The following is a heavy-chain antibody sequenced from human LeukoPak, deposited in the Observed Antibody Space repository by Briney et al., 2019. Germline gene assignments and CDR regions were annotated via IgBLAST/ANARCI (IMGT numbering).Heavy chain of an antibody. J-gene: IGHJ5*02. D-gene: IGHD3-22*01. V-gene: IGHV4-34*01. CDR3: ARRRTGITMIVVGFDP. Sequence: PSETLSLTCAVHGGSFSGYFWSWIRQSPEKGLEWIGEINHSGSTNYNPSFRSRVTLSVDASKNQFSLKLSSVTAADTAVYHCARRRTGITMIVVGFDPWGQGTLVTVSS. CDR1: GGSFSGYF. CDR2: INHSGST.